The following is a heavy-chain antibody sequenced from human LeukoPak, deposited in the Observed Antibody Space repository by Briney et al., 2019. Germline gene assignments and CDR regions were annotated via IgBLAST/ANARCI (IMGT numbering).Heavy chain of an antibody. CDR1: GGSFSGCY. J-gene: IGHJ3*02. CDR3: AATTEGRFDAFDI. V-gene: IGHV4-34*01. D-gene: IGHD4-17*01. CDR2: INHSGST. Sequence: SETLSLTCAVYGGSFSGCYWSWIRQPPGKGLEWIGEINHSGSTNYNPSLKSRVTISVDTSKNQFSLKLSSVTAADTAVYYCAATTEGRFDAFDIWGQGTMVTVSS.